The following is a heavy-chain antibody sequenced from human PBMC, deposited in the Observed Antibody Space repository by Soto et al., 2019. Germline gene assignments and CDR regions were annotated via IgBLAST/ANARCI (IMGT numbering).Heavy chain of an antibody. D-gene: IGHD2-15*01. CDR2: IHAGGST. V-gene: IGHV3-66*01. J-gene: IGHJ4*01. CDR3: ARAPTLTSNLDY. Sequence: PGGSLRLSCAASEFSFFAYPMHWVRQAPGKGLEWVSVIHAGGSTFYVDSVKGRFIVSRDISQNTLYLQMNSLRVEDTAFYYCARAPTLTSNLDYWGHGTLVTVSS. CDR1: EFSFFAYP.